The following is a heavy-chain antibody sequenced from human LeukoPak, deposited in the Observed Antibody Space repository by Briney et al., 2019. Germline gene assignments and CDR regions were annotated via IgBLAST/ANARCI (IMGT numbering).Heavy chain of an antibody. CDR2: ISGSGGST. Sequence: AGGSLRLSCAASGLPVTSYALSSVRQAPGKGLEWVSAISGSGGSTYYADSVKGRFTISRDNSKNTLYLQMNSLRAADTAVYYCAGDMTTVTYTSDYWGQGTLVTVSS. CDR3: AGDMTTVTYTSDY. J-gene: IGHJ4*02. D-gene: IGHD4-17*01. CDR1: GLPVTSYA. V-gene: IGHV3-23*01.